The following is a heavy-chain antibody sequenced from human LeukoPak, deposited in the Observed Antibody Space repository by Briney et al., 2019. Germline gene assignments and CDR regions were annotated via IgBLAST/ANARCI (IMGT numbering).Heavy chain of an antibody. V-gene: IGHV4-34*01. CDR2: ISHSGST. Sequence: SETLSLTCAVYGGSFSGYYWSWIRQPPGKGLEWIGEISHSGSTNCNPSLKSRVTISVDTSKNQFSLKLSSVTAADTAVYYCARGSPLGVSWFDPWGQGTLVTVSS. CDR3: ARGSPLGVSWFDP. J-gene: IGHJ5*02. CDR1: GGSFSGYY. D-gene: IGHD3-16*01.